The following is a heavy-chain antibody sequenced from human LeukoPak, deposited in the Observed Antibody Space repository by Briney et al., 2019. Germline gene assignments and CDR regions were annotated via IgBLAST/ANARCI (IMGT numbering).Heavy chain of an antibody. CDR1: GGFISSGSYY. CDR2: IYTSGST. J-gene: IGHJ4*02. V-gene: IGHV4-61*02. Sequence: QVQLQESGPGLVKPSQTLSLTCTVSGGFISSGSYYWSWIRQPAGKGLEWIGRIYTSGSTNYNPSLKSRVTISVDTSKNQFSLKLNSVTAADTAVYYCARDRGVRGIMDYWGQGILVTVSS. D-gene: IGHD3-10*01. CDR3: ARDRGVRGIMDY.